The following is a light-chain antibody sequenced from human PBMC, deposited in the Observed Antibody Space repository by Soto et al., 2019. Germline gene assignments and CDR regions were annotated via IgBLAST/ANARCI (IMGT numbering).Light chain of an antibody. J-gene: IGKJ4*01. CDR3: QHRSNWPPLT. CDR2: DAS. CDR1: QSVNTY. Sequence: EIVLTQSPATLSLSPGERATLSCRASQSVNTYLAWYQQRPGQAPRLLIYDASNSATGIPARFSGSGSGTDFTLTISSLEPEDFAVFYCQHRSNWPPLTFGGGTRVEIK. V-gene: IGKV3-11*01.